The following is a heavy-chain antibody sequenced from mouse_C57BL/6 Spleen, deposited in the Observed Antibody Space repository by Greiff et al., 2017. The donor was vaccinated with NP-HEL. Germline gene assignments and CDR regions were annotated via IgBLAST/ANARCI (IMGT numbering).Heavy chain of an antibody. CDR3: ARVGDYRRYAISY. CDR2: ISSGGDYI. D-gene: IGHD2-4*01. Sequence: EVHLVESGEGLVKPGGSLKLSCAASGFTFSSYAMSWVRQTPEKRLEWVAYISSGGDYIYYADTVKGRFTISRDNARNTLYLQISSLKSEDTEMYYSARVGDYRRYAISYWGQRTSETLS. J-gene: IGHJ4*01. V-gene: IGHV5S21*01. CDR1: GFTFSSYA.